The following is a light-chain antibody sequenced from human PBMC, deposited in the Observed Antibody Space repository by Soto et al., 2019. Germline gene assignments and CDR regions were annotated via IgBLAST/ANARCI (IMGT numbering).Light chain of an antibody. V-gene: IGLV3-21*02. CDR1: NIGSES. CDR2: DDS. Sequence: SYALTQPPSVSVAPGQTARITCDGTNIGSESVHWYQQKPGQAPVLVVCDDSDRPSGIPERFSGSSSGNTATLTITRVEAGDEADFYCQVWDSSTDQPVFGTGTKLTVL. J-gene: IGLJ1*01. CDR3: QVWDSSTDQPV.